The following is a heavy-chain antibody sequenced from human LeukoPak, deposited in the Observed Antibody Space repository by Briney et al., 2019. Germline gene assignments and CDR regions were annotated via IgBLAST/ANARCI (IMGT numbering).Heavy chain of an antibody. D-gene: IGHD2-15*01. V-gene: IGHV3-11*04. J-gene: IGHJ5*02. CDR2: VSSGSSTI. Sequence: PGGSLRLSCAASGFTFSDYYMSWIRQAPGKALEWVSYVSSGSSTIYYADSVKGRFTISRDNAKNSLYLQMNSLRAEDTAVYSCARGADGVSSNSRGWFDPWGQGTLVTVSS. CDR3: ARGADGVSSNSRGWFDP. CDR1: GFTFSDYY.